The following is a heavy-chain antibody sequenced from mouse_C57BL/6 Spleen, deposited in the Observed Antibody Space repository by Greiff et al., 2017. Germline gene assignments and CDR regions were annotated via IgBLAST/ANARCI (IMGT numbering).Heavy chain of an antibody. V-gene: IGHV1-59*01. CDR3: EVYYAAWFAY. D-gene: IGHD2-1*01. CDR1: GYTFTSYW. J-gene: IGHJ3*01. Sequence: QVQLQQPGAELVRPGTSVKLSCKASGYTFTSYWMHWVKQRPGQGLEWIGVIDPSDSYTNYNQKFKGKATLTVDTSSSTAYMQLSSLTSEDSAVYYCEVYYAAWFAYWGQGTLVTVSA. CDR2: IDPSDSYT.